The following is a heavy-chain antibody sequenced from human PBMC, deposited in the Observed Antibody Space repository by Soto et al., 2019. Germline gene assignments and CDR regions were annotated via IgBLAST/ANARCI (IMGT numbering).Heavy chain of an antibody. J-gene: IGHJ6*02. D-gene: IGHD3-10*01. V-gene: IGHV1-69*13. CDR3: ALDITGSIYYYYGMDV. CDR1: GGTFSSYA. Sequence: SVKVSCKASGGTFSSYAISWVRQAPGQGLEWMGGIIPIFGTANYAQKFQGRVTITADESASTAYMELSSLRSEDTAVYYCALDITGSIYYYYGMDVWGQGTTVTVSS. CDR2: IIPIFGTA.